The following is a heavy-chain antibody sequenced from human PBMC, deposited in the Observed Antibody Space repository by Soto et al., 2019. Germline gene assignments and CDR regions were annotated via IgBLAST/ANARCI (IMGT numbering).Heavy chain of an antibody. CDR3: ARGSSSYYDYGMDV. V-gene: IGHV4-30-2*01. CDR2: IYDSGST. D-gene: IGHD6-6*01. J-gene: IGHJ6*02. CDR1: GDSISRGGYS. Sequence: SETLSLTCAVSGDSISRGGYSWTWIRQPPGKALEWIGNIYDSGSTSYNPSLKSRVTISVDTSKNQFSLRLTSVTAADTAVYFCARGSSSYYDYGMDVWGQGTTV.